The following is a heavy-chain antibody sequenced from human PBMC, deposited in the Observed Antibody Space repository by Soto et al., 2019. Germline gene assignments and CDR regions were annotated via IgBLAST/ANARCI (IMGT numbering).Heavy chain of an antibody. CDR1: EFTVSNSG. J-gene: IGHJ6*02. V-gene: IGHV3-33*01. Sequence: QVQLVESGGGVVQPGRSLRLSCAASEFTVSNSGMHWVRQAPGKGLEWVAVILNDGSNRYNADSVKDRFTISRDNAKNTLYLQMNSLRAEYTAVYYCARDDEYSGNGKDDWGQGTTVTVS. CDR3: ARDDEYSGNGKDD. D-gene: IGHD3-10*01. CDR2: ILNDGSNR.